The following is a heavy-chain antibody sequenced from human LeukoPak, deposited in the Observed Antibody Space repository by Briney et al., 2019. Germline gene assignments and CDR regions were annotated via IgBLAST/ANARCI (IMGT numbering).Heavy chain of an antibody. J-gene: IGHJ4*02. CDR1: GXIFSNSA. CDR2: ISYDGSNK. V-gene: IGHV3-30*18. CDR3: AKDIEEWLVKGGGCFDY. D-gene: IGHD6-19*01. Sequence: QPGRSLRLSCAASGXIFSNSAMHWVRQAPGKGLEWVAVISYDGSNKYYADSVKGRFTISRDNSKNTLYLQMNSLRAEDTAVYYCAKDIEEWLVKGGGCFDYWGQGTLVTVSS.